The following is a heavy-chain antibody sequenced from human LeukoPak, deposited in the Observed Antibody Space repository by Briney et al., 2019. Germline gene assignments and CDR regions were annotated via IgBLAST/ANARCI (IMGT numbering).Heavy chain of an antibody. CDR3: AKDVFELYDIYDH. D-gene: IGHD3-9*01. Sequence: SGGSLRLSCAASGFTFSNYAMSWVRQAPGKGLEWVSAISGSGGSTFNADSVKGRFTISRDNSKNTLYLQMNSLRAEDTAVYYCAKDVFELYDIYDHWGQGTLVTVSS. CDR1: GFTFSNYA. J-gene: IGHJ4*02. V-gene: IGHV3-23*01. CDR2: ISGSGGST.